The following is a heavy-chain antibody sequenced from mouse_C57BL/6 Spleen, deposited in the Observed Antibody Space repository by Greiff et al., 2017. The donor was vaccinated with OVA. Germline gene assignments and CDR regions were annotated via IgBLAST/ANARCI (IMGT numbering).Heavy chain of an antibody. CDR2: ILPGSGSP. D-gene: IGHD1-1*01. Sequence: QVQLQQSGAELMKPGASVKLSCKATGYTFTGYWIEWVTQRPGHGLEWIGEILPGSGSPNYNEKFQGKATFTADTSSNTAYIQLSSLTTEDSAIYYCARGAYYYGSSYARFAYWGQGTLVTVSA. CDR1: GYTFTGYW. CDR3: ARGAYYYGSSYARFAY. V-gene: IGHV1-9*01. J-gene: IGHJ3*01.